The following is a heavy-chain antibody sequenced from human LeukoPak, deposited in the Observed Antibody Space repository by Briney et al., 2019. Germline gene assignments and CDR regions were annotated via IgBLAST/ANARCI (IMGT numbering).Heavy chain of an antibody. J-gene: IGHJ5*02. CDR1: GFTFSSYS. CDR2: IRSSSSYI. Sequence: PGGSLRLSCAASGFTFSSYSMNWVRQAPGKGLEWVSSIRSSSSYISYADSVKGRFTISRDNAKNSLYLQMNSLTAEDTAVYYCASTVRPLVVPAARGSGWFDLWGQGTLVTVS. V-gene: IGHV3-21*01. D-gene: IGHD2-2*01. CDR3: ASTVRPLVVPAARGSGWFDL.